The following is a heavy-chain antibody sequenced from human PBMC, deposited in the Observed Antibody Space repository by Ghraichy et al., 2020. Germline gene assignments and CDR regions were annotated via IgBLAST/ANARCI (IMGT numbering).Heavy chain of an antibody. CDR1: GGSFSGYY. Sequence: SETLSLTCAVYGGSFSGYYWSWIRQPPGKGLEWIGEINHSGSTNYNPSLKSRVTISVDTSKNQFSLKLSSVTAADTAVYYCARGPQPIYYYGSGSYYTTFDYWGQGTLVTVSS. V-gene: IGHV4-34*01. CDR2: INHSGST. J-gene: IGHJ4*02. CDR3: ARGPQPIYYYGSGSYYTTFDY. D-gene: IGHD3-10*01.